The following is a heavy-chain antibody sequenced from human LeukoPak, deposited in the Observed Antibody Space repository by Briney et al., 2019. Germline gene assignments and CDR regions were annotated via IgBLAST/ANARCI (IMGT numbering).Heavy chain of an antibody. CDR2: INHSGST. D-gene: IGHD3-22*01. J-gene: IGHJ6*02. V-gene: IGHV4-34*01. CDR1: GGSFSGYY. CDR3: ARDSSVGMDV. Sequence: SETLSLTCAVYGGSFSGYYWSWIRQPPGKGLEWIGEINHSGSTNYNPSLKSRVTISVDTSKNQFSLKLSSVTAADTAVYYCARDSSVGMDVWGQGTTVTVSS.